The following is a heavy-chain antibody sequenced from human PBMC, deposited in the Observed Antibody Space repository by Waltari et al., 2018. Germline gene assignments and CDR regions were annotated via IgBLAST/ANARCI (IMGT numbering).Heavy chain of an antibody. CDR1: EYSFTNYW. CDR2: IYPGDSDT. D-gene: IGHD5-12*01. CDR3: ARRKREYSDSRGFDY. V-gene: IGHV5-51*01. J-gene: IGHJ4*02. Sequence: EVQLVQSGAEVKKPGESLRVSCKASEYSFTNYWIGWVRQMPGKGLEWMGIIYPGDSDTRYSPSFHGQVTISADKSITTAYLQWSSLKASDTAMYYCARRKREYSDSRGFDYWGQGTLVTVSS.